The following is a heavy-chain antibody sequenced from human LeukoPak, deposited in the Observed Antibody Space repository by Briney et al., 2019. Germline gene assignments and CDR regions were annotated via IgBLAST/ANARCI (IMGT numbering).Heavy chain of an antibody. D-gene: IGHD3-16*02. V-gene: IGHV3-23*01. CDR2: ISGSGGTT. J-gene: IGHJ4*02. CDR3: AAQKRGNYRPYYFDY. CDR1: GFTFSTYA. Sequence: GGSLRLSCAASGFTFSTYAMSWVHQAPGRGLEWLSIISGSGGTTYYADSVKGRFTISRDSSKDTLYLQMNSLRAEDTAVYYCAAQKRGNYRPYYFDYWGQGTLVTVSS.